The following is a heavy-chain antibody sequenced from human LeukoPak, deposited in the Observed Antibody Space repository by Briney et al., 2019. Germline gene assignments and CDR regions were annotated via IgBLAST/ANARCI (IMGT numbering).Heavy chain of an antibody. J-gene: IGHJ4*02. CDR2: IYYSGST. Sequence: SETLSLTCTVSGGSISSSSYYWGWIRQTPGKGLEWIGSIYYSGSTYYNPSLKSRVTISVDTSKNQFSLKLSSVTAADTAVYYCARHYDYYFDYWGQGTLVTVSS. CDR3: ARHYDYYFDY. D-gene: IGHD3-3*01. V-gene: IGHV4-39*01. CDR1: GGSISSSSYY.